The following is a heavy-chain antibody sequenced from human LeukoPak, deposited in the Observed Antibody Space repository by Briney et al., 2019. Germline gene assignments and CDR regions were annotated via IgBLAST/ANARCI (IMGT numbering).Heavy chain of an antibody. CDR3: AREGFYDFWSGYYGYYFDY. V-gene: IGHV3-74*01. CDR2: INSDGSST. D-gene: IGHD3-3*01. Sequence: PGGSLRLSCAASGFTFSSYAMSWVRQAPGKGLEWVSRINSDGSSTSYADSVKGRFTISRDNAKNTLYLQVNSLRAEDTAVYYCAREGFYDFWSGYYGYYFDYWGQGTLVTVSS. CDR1: GFTFSSYA. J-gene: IGHJ4*02.